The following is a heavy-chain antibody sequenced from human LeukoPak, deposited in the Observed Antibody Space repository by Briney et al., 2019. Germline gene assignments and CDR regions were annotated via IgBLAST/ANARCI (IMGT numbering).Heavy chain of an antibody. Sequence: GESLKISCKGSGYSFTSYWIGWVRQMPGKGLEGMGIIYPGDSDTRYSPSFQGQVTISADKSISTAYLQWSSLKASDTAMYYCARHQWELLGWFDPWGQGTLVTVSS. D-gene: IGHD1-26*01. V-gene: IGHV5-51*01. CDR2: IYPGDSDT. CDR3: ARHQWELLGWFDP. J-gene: IGHJ5*02. CDR1: GYSFTSYW.